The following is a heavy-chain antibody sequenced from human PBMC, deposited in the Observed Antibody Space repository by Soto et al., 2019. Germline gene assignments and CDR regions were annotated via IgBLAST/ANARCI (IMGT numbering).Heavy chain of an antibody. CDR3: ARDRMFGYSSSSTPRFDTFDI. D-gene: IGHD6-13*01. V-gene: IGHV1-69*06. CDR2: IIPIFGTA. J-gene: IGHJ3*02. Sequence: SVKVSCKASGGTFSSYAISWVRQAPGQGLEWMGGIIPIFGTANYAQKFQGRVTITADKSTSTAYMELSSLRSEDTAVYYCARDRMFGYSSSSTPRFDTFDIWGQGTMVTVSS. CDR1: GGTFSSYA.